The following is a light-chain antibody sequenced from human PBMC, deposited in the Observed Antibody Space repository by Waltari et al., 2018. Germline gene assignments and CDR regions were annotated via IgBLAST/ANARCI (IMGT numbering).Light chain of an antibody. Sequence: DFQMTQSPSSLSASGGGRVTITCRASQSISTYLNLYQQKPGKAPNLLIYAASSLQSGVPSRFSGSGSGTDFTLTISSLQPEDFATYYCQQSYSPLTFGGGTKVEIK. V-gene: IGKV1-39*01. CDR2: AAS. J-gene: IGKJ4*01. CDR3: QQSYSPLT. CDR1: QSISTY.